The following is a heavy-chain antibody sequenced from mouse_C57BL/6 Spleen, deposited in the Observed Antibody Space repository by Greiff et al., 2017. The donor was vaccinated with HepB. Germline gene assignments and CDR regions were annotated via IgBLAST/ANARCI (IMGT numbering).Heavy chain of an antibody. V-gene: IGHV1-82*01. CDR1: GYAFSSSW. CDR2: IYPGDGDT. D-gene: IGHD1-1*01. J-gene: IGHJ4*01. CDR3: ARGDYGGYYAMDD. Sequence: QVQLQQSGPELVKPGASVKISCKASGYAFSSSWMNWVKQRPGKGLEWIGRIYPGDGDTNYNGKFKGKATLTADKSSSTAYMQLSSLTSEDSAVYVCARGDYGGYYAMDDWGQGTTVTVSS.